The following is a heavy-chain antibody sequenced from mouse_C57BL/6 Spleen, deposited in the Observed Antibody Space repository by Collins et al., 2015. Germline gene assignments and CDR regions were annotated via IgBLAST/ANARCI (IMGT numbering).Heavy chain of an antibody. CDR1: GYAFSSSW. CDR3: AKSRANYVWYFDV. V-gene: IGHV1-82*01. D-gene: IGHD2-1*01. CDR2: IYPGDGDS. J-gene: IGHJ1*01. Sequence: VQLQQSGPELVKPGASVKISCKASGYAFSSSWMNWVKQRPGQGLEWIGRIYPGDGDSNYNGKFKGKATLTADTSSSTAYIQLSSLTSVDSAVYFCAKSRANYVWYFDVWGAGTTVTVSS.